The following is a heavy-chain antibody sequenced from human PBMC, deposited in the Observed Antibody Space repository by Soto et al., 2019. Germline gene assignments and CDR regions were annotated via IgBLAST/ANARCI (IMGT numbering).Heavy chain of an antibody. CDR3: ARAGQYYDSSGYAN. J-gene: IGHJ4*02. D-gene: IGHD3-22*01. CDR2: ISAYNGNT. V-gene: IGHV1-18*01. CDR1: GYSFATSG. Sequence: QVKLVQSGTEVKKPGASMKVSCKASGYSFATSGISWVRQAPGQGLEWMGWISAYNGNTNYDQKLQDRVTITTDTSTSTADLELRSLRSDDTAVYYCARAGQYYDSSGYANWGQGTLVTVSS.